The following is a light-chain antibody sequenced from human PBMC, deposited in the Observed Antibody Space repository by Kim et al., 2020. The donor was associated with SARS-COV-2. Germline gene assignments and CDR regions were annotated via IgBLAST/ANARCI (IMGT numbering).Light chain of an antibody. CDR3: AAWDGSLKGVL. CDR1: APNTEITA. CDR2: ANN. Sequence: GQRGTISCAGSAPNTEITAVNWYQQVPGTAPKLLISANNQRASGVPDRFSGSKSGTSASLAISGLQSEDEAEYYCAAWDGSLKGVLFGGGTQLTVL. V-gene: IGLV1-44*01. J-gene: IGLJ2*01.